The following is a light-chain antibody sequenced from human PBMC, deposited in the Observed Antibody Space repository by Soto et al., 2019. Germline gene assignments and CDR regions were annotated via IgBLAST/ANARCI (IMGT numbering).Light chain of an antibody. CDR2: GAS. CDR3: QQFNNWPLT. V-gene: IGKV3-15*01. CDR1: QSVSSD. J-gene: IGKJ4*01. Sequence: EIVMTLSPATLSVSPGERATLSCRASQSVSSDLAWYQQKPGQAPRLLIYGASTGATGVPARFSGSGSGTEFTLIISSLPSEDFAVYYWQQFNNWPLTFGGGTKVEIK.